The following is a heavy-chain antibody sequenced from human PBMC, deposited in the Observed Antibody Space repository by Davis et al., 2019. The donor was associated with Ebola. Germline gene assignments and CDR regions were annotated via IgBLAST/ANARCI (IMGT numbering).Heavy chain of an antibody. CDR2: IYSGGST. Sequence: GESLKISCAASGFTVSSNYMSWVRQAPGKGLEWVSVIYSGGSTYYADSVKGRFTISRDNSKNTLYLQMSSLRAEDTAVYYCARERGSNYHFDYWGQGILVTVSS. CDR1: GFTVSSNY. J-gene: IGHJ4*02. CDR3: ARERGSNYHFDY. D-gene: IGHD1-26*01. V-gene: IGHV3-53*01.